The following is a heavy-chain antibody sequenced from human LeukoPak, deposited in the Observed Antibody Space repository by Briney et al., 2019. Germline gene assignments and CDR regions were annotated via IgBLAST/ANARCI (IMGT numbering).Heavy chain of an antibody. CDR3: ARDLRPTTVTTGGDY. D-gene: IGHD4-17*01. Sequence: ASVKLSCKASGYTFTSYYMHWVRQAPGQGLEWMRIINPSGGSTSYAQKFQGRVTVTRDTSTSTVYMELSSLRSEDTAVYYCARDLRPTTVTTGGDYWGQGTLVTVSS. CDR1: GYTFTSYY. V-gene: IGHV1-46*01. CDR2: INPSGGST. J-gene: IGHJ4*02.